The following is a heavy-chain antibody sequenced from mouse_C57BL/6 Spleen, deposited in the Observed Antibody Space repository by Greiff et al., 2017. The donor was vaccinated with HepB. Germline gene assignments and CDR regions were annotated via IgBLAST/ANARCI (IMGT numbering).Heavy chain of an antibody. V-gene: IGHV5-6*01. CDR2: ISSGGSYT. J-gene: IGHJ4*01. Sequence: EVKLMESGGDLVKPGGSLKLSCAASGFTFSSYGMSWVRQTPDKRLEWVATISSGGSYTYYPDSVKGRFTISRDNAKNTLYLQMSSLKSEDTAMYYCARSLYGNYVHYYAMDYWGQGTSVTVSS. CDR1: GFTFSSYG. D-gene: IGHD2-1*01. CDR3: ARSLYGNYVHYYAMDY.